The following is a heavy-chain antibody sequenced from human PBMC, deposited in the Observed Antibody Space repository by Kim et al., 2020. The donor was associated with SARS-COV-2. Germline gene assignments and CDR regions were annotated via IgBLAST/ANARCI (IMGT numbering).Heavy chain of an antibody. CDR3: ARGSTRSWLEYIDY. CDR2: IYYSGST. Sequence: SETLSLTCAVSGGSISSTNWWCWFRQPPGKALEWIGEIYYSGSTHYNPSLKSRVTISVHKSKNQFSLKLSSVTAADTAVYYCARGSTRSWLEYIDYWGQGSLVTVPA. CDR1: GGSISSTNW. V-gene: IGHV4-4*02. J-gene: IGHJ4*02. D-gene: IGHD6-13*01.